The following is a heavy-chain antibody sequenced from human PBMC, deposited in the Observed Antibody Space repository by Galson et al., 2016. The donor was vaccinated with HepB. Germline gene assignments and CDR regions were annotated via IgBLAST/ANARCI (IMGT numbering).Heavy chain of an antibody. CDR1: GFTFGSHS. Sequence: SLRLSCAASGFTFGSHSMHWVRQAPGKGLEWLAVISFDGSDKYYADSVKGRFTISRDNSKNTLYVQMNRLRAEDTAVYYCARDYGHYYDDSGYWCPGYWGQGTLVTVSS. D-gene: IGHD3-22*01. J-gene: IGHJ4*02. CDR3: ARDYGHYYDDSGYWCPGY. V-gene: IGHV3-30*04. CDR2: ISFDGSDK.